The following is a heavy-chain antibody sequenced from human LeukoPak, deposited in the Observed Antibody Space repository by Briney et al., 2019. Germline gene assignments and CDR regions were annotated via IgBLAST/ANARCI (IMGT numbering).Heavy chain of an antibody. CDR2: ISYDGSNK. CDR1: GFTFSSYA. Sequence: GGSLRLSCAASGFTFSSYAMHWVRQAPGKGLEWVAVISYDGSNKYYADSVKGRFTISRDNSKNTLYLQMNSLRAEDTAVYYCARDTHSGYSYGSAFDIWGQGTMVTVSS. J-gene: IGHJ3*02. V-gene: IGHV3-30-3*01. CDR3: ARDTHSGYSYGSAFDI. D-gene: IGHD5-18*01.